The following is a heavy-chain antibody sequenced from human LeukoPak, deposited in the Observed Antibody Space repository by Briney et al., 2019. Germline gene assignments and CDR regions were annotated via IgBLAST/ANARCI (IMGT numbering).Heavy chain of an antibody. CDR1: GYTFTSYD. D-gene: IGHD6-6*01. V-gene: IGHV1-8*01. Sequence: ASVKVSCKASGYTFTSYDINWVRQATGQGLEWMGWMNPNSGNTGYAQKFQGRVTMTRNTSISTAYMELSSLRSEDTVVYYCARVRKVGSSSSMGYWGQGTLVTVST. CDR3: ARVRKVGSSSSMGY. CDR2: MNPNSGNT. J-gene: IGHJ4*02.